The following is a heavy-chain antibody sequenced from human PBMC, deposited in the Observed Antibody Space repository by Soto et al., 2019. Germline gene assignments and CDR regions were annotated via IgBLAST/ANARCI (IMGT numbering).Heavy chain of an antibody. V-gene: IGHV3-30-3*01. CDR1: GFTFSSYV. CDR3: ARPETYSSYDY. J-gene: IGHJ4*02. CDR2: ISYDGSNK. Sequence: QVQLVESGGGVVQPGRSLRLSCAASGFTFSSYVMHWVRQAPGKGLEWVAVISYDGSNKYYADSVKGRFTISRDNSKNTLYLKMNSLRVEDTAVYYCARPETYSSYDYWGQGTLVTVSS. D-gene: IGHD6-19*01.